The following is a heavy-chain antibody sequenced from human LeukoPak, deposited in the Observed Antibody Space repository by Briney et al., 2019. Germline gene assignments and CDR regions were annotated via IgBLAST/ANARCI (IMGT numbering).Heavy chain of an antibody. CDR3: ARVLYYYYYIDV. V-gene: IGHV3-7*01. CDR2: IKQDGSEK. CDR1: GFTFSSYW. D-gene: IGHD3-3*01. J-gene: IGHJ6*03. Sequence: GGSLRLSCASCGFTFSSYWMSWVRQAPGKGLEWVANIKQDGSEKYYVDSVKGRFTISRDNAKNSLYLQMNSLRAEDTAVYYFARVLYYYYYIDVWGKGTTVTVSS.